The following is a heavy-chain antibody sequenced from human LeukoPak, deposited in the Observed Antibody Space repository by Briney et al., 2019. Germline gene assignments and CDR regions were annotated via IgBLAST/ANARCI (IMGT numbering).Heavy chain of an antibody. CDR3: VRIAVAGDWFDP. CDR2: ISSSGSYI. D-gene: IGHD6-19*01. CDR1: GFTFSSYS. V-gene: IGHV3-21*01. Sequence: GGSQRLSCAASGFTFSSYSMNWVRQASGKGLEWVSSISSSGSYIYHADSVRGRFTISRDNAKNSLYLQMNSLRAEDTAVYYCVRIAVAGDWFDPWGQGTLVTVSS. J-gene: IGHJ5*02.